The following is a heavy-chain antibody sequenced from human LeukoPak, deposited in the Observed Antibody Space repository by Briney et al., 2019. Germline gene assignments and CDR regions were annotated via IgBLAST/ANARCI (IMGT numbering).Heavy chain of an antibody. J-gene: IGHJ4*02. CDR1: GFTLNSYT. D-gene: IGHD6-19*01. CDR2: ISGSSTYI. V-gene: IGHV3-21*04. Sequence: GGSLRLSCAASGFTLNSYTMNWVRPAPGRGLAWVSSISGSSTYIYYADSLKGRFTISRDNSKNTLYLQMNSLRAEDTAVYYCAKIPEGAVAGPFDYWGQGTLVTVSS. CDR3: AKIPEGAVAGPFDY.